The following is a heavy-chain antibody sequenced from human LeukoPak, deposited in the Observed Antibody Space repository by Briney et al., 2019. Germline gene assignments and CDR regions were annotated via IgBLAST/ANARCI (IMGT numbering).Heavy chain of an antibody. D-gene: IGHD3-3*01. Sequence: SETLSLTCTVSGGSISSSNYYWGWIRQPPGKGLEWNGSIYYSGSTYYNPSLKSRVTISVDTSKNQFSLKLSSVTAADTAVYYCARQESYYDFWSGYPYYFDYWGQGTLVTVSS. CDR2: IYYSGST. J-gene: IGHJ4*02. V-gene: IGHV4-39*01. CDR1: GGSISSSNYY. CDR3: ARQESYYDFWSGYPYYFDY.